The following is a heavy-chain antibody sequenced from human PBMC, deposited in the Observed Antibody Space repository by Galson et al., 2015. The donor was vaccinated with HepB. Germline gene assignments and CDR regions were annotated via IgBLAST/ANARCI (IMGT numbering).Heavy chain of an antibody. CDR1: GFTFSDSW. Sequence: SLRLSCAASGFTFSDSWMDWIRQAPGKGLEWVASTKPDGSEKYYADSVKGRFTISRDNAKNSLFLQMNSLRVEDTAVYYCARGASNSFHIWGQGARVTVLS. J-gene: IGHJ3*02. V-gene: IGHV3-7*01. CDR3: ARGASNSFHI. CDR2: TKPDGSEK. D-gene: IGHD1-1*01.